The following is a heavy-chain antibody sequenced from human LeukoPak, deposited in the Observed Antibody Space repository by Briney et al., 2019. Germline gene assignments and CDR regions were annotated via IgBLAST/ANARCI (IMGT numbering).Heavy chain of an antibody. Sequence: GGSLRLSCAASGFPFSGYGMHWVRQAPGKGLEWVAVAYGDGSSQYYADSVKGRFSISKDISKNTLSLQMDSLRAEDTAVYSCATGGNFYYSHWGQGTLVTVSS. CDR3: ATGGNFYYSH. CDR1: GFPFSGYG. J-gene: IGHJ1*01. D-gene: IGHD4-11*01. V-gene: IGHV3-33*01. CDR2: AYGDGSSQ.